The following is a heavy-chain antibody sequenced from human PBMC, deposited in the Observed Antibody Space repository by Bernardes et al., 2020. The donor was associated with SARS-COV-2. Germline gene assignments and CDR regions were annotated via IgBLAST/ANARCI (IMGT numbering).Heavy chain of an antibody. CDR1: GGSINSGDYY. D-gene: IGHD1-26*01. CDR3: ARVDGSLGETAWFDP. Sequence: SETLSLTCTVSGGSINSGDYYWSWIRQHPGKGLEWIGNVYYTGNTYFNPSLRSRVSISIDTSKNQFSLSMISVTAADTAVYYCARVDGSLGETAWFDPWGQGTLVTVSS. J-gene: IGHJ5*02. V-gene: IGHV4-31*03. CDR2: VYYTGNT.